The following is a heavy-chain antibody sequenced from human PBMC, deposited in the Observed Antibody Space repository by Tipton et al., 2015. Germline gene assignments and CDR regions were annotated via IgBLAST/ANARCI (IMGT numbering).Heavy chain of an antibody. Sequence: SLRLSCAASGFTFDDYGMTWVRQAPGKGLEWVAGIDWNGGRTGYADSVKGRFIISRDNAQNSLFLQMNSLTAEDTAFYYCAREGRSWYLGALWGQGTLVSVSP. J-gene: IGHJ4*02. V-gene: IGHV3-20*04. CDR3: AREGRSWYLGAL. CDR1: GFTFDDYG. CDR2: IDWNGGRT. D-gene: IGHD6-13*01.